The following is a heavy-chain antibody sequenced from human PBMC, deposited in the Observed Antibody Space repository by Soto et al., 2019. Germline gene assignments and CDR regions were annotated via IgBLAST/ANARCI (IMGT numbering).Heavy chain of an antibody. CDR3: ARDSAYSKGGRGYYYYYYGMDV. CDR2: INAGNGNT. J-gene: IGHJ6*02. CDR1: GYTFTSYA. V-gene: IGHV1-3*01. D-gene: IGHD4-4*01. Sequence: ASVKVSCKASGYTFTSYAMHWVRQALGQRLEWMGWINAGNGNTKYSQKFQGRVTITRDTSASTAYMELSSLRSEDTAVYYCARDSAYSKGGRGYYYYYYGMDVWGQGTTVTVSS.